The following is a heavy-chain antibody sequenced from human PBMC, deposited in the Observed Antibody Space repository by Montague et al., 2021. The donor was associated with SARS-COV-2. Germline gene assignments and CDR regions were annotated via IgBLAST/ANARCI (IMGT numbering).Heavy chain of an antibody. J-gene: IGHJ4*02. CDR2: IYYSGST. Sequence: TLSLTCTVSGGSTNSGGYYWSWIRQHPGKGLEWIGYIYYSGSTYYNPSLKSRVTISVDTSKNQFSLKLSSVTAADTAVYYCARDTRIVGATTRLDYWGQGTLVTVSS. V-gene: IGHV4-31*03. CDR3: ARDTRIVGATTRLDY. D-gene: IGHD1-26*01. CDR1: GGSTNSGGYY.